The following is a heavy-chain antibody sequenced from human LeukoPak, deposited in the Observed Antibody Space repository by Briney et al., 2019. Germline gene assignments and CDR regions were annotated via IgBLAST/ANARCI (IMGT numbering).Heavy chain of an antibody. J-gene: IGHJ6*03. Sequence: GGSLRLSCAASGFTVSSNYMSWVRQAPGKGLEWVSVIYSGGSTYYADSVKGRFTISRDNSKNTLYLQMNSLRAEDTAVYYCARVLSGRGSLYSYYYYMDVWGKGTTVTISS. V-gene: IGHV3-53*01. D-gene: IGHD3-10*01. CDR3: ARVLSGRGSLYSYYYYMDV. CDR2: IYSGGST. CDR1: GFTVSSNY.